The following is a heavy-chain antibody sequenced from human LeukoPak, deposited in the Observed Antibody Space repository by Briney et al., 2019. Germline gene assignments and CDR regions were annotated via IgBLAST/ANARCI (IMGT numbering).Heavy chain of an antibody. CDR2: IDPSGSST. D-gene: IGHD3-22*01. CDR1: GYTFTSYY. Sequence: ASVKLSCKASGYTFTSYYMHWVRHAPAPGLEWKGIIDPSGSSTSYGQKFQGRVTMTRDTSTSTVYMELSSLRSEDTAVYYCAREPKPNYYDSSGYYLLDYWGKGTLVTVSS. V-gene: IGHV1-46*01. CDR3: AREPKPNYYDSSGYYLLDY. J-gene: IGHJ4*02.